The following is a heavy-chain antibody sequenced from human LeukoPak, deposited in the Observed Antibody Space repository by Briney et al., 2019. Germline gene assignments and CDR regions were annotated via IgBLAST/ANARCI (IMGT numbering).Heavy chain of an antibody. CDR2: IYHSGST. V-gene: IGHV4-38-2*02. Sequence: SETLSLACTVSVYSISSGYYGGWIRQPRGKGLEWIGSIYHSGSTYYNPSLKSRVTISVDTSKNQFSLKLSSVTAADTAVYYCARDPGPNYYYYYYMDVWGKGTTVTVSS. CDR3: ARDPGPNYYYYYYMDV. J-gene: IGHJ6*03. CDR1: VYSISSGYY.